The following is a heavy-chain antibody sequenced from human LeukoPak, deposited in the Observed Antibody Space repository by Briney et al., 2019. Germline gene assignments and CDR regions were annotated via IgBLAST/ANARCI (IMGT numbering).Heavy chain of an antibody. V-gene: IGHV4-59*11. CDR2: ISNSGST. CDR1: GGSISSHY. J-gene: IGHJ6*03. D-gene: IGHD2-15*01. CDR3: GRDALVGYFSYYYMDV. Sequence: PSETLSLTCTVSGGSISSHYWTWIRQSPVKGLEWIGDISNSGSTSYNPSLKRRVTISIDTSKNQFSLKLSSVTAADTAVYYRGRDALVGYFSYYYMDVWGKGTTVTVSS.